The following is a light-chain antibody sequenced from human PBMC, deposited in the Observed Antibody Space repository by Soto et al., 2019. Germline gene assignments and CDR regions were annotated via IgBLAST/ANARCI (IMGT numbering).Light chain of an antibody. CDR1: QSISSY. V-gene: IGKV1-39*01. J-gene: IGKJ3*01. CDR2: AAS. CDR3: QNGYSTRFT. Sequence: DIQMTQSPSSLSASVGDRVTITCRASQSISSYLNWYQQKPGKAPKLLIYAASSLQSGVPSRFSGSGCGTDFTLTSSSRQPEDFATYYCQNGYSTRFTLGPGTKVDIK.